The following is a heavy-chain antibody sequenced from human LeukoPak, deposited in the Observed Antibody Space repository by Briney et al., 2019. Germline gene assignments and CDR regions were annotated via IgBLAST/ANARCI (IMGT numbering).Heavy chain of an antibody. V-gene: IGHV3-64D*06. CDR2: ISINGGST. CDR1: GFTFSSYA. Sequence: PGGPLRLSCSASGFTFSSYAMLWVRQAPGKGLEYVSGISINGGSTDYADSVKGRFTISRDNSKNTVYLQMSSLRAEDTAVYYCAREEFDYGGQGTLVTVSS. CDR3: AREEFDY. J-gene: IGHJ4*02.